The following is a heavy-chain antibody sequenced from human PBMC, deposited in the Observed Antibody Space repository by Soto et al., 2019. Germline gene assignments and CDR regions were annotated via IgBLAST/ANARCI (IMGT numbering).Heavy chain of an antibody. CDR2: IIPIFGTP. Sequence: SVKVSCKASGVTFSRQDMRWVRQAPGQGLEWMGGIIPIFGTPQYAERFQDRVTITADESTSTAYMELSSLTSEDTAVYYCATNEGRDGYRFDYWGQGTLVTVSS. CDR1: GVTFSRQD. CDR3: ATNEGRDGYRFDY. D-gene: IGHD5-12*01. V-gene: IGHV1-69*13. J-gene: IGHJ4*02.